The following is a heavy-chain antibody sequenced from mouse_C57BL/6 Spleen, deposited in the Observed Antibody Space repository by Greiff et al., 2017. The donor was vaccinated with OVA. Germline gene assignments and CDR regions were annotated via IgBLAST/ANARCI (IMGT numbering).Heavy chain of an antibody. CDR3: ARPGYYGSSYGYFDV. Sequence: EVKLMESGPELVKPGASVKIPCKASGYTFTDYNMDWVKQSHGKSLEWIGDINPNNGGTIYNQKFKGKATLTVDKSSSTAYMELRSLTSEDTAVYYCARPGYYGSSYGYFDVWGTGTTVTVSS. V-gene: IGHV1-18*01. CDR2: INPNNGGT. J-gene: IGHJ1*03. CDR1: GYTFTDYN. D-gene: IGHD1-1*01.